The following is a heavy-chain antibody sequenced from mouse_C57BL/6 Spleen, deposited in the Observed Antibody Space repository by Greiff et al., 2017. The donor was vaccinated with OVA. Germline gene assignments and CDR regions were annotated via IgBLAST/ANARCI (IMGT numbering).Heavy chain of an antibody. CDR2: ISYDGSN. D-gene: IGHD2-5*01. J-gene: IGHJ2*01. Sequence: DVKLQESGPGLVKPSQSLSLTCSVTGYSITSGYYWNWIRQFPGNKLEWMGYISYDGSNNYNPSLKNRISITRDTSKNQFFLKLNSVTTEDTATYYCARDPPYSNYFDYWGQGTTLTVSS. CDR1: GYSITSGYY. CDR3: ARDPPYSNYFDY. V-gene: IGHV3-6*01.